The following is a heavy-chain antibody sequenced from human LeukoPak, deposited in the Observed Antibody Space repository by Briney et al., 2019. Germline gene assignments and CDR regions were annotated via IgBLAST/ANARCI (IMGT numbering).Heavy chain of an antibody. Sequence: GGSLRLSCAASGFTFSSYAMSWVRQAPGKGLEWVSAISGSGGSTYYADSVKGRFTISRDNSKNTLYLQMNSLRAEDTAVYYCAKASGVVVVPARVYFDYWGQGTLVTVSS. J-gene: IGHJ4*02. D-gene: IGHD2-2*01. CDR2: ISGSGGST. CDR3: AKASGVVVVPARVYFDY. CDR1: GFTFSSYA. V-gene: IGHV3-23*01.